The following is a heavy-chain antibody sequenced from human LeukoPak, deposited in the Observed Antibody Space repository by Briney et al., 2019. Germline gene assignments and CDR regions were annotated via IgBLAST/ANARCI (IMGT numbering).Heavy chain of an antibody. Sequence: SETLSLTCTVSGGSISSYYWSWIRQPPGKGLEWIGYIYYSGSTNYNPSLKSRVTISVDTSKNQFSLKLSSVTAADTAVYYCARGNPLLDYDLLTGYYEYYFDYWGQGTLVTVSS. J-gene: IGHJ4*02. CDR3: ARGNPLLDYDLLTGYYEYYFDY. CDR2: IYYSGST. V-gene: IGHV4-59*01. CDR1: GGSISSYY. D-gene: IGHD3-9*01.